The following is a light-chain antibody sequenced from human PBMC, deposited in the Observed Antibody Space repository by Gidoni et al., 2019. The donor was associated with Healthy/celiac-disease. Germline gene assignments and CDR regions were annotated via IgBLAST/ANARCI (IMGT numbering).Light chain of an antibody. J-gene: IGKJ2*01. V-gene: IGKV1-39*01. CDR3: QQSYSTPH. Sequence: DIQMTQSPSSLSASVGDRVTITCRASQSISSYLNWYQQKPGKAPKLLIYAASSLQSGVPSRFSGSGSGTDFTLTNSSLQPEDFATYYCQQSYSTPHFGQGTKLEIK. CDR2: AAS. CDR1: QSISSY.